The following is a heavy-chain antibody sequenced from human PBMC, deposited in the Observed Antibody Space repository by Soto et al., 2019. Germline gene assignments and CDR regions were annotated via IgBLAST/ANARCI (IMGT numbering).Heavy chain of an antibody. Sequence: SLRLSCAASGFTFSHFWMNWVRQAPGKGLEWVAYISADGRETNHVDSVKGRFTISRDNAKNSLFLQMNSLRAEDTAVYYCARTPRLLDSWGQGTLVTV. CDR2: ISADGRET. V-gene: IGHV3-7*01. CDR1: GFTFSHFW. D-gene: IGHD6-6*01. CDR3: ARTPRLLDS. J-gene: IGHJ4*02.